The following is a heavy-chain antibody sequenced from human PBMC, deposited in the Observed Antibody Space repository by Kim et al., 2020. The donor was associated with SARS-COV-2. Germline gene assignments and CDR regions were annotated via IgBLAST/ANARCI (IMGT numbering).Heavy chain of an antibody. V-gene: IGHV1-46*01. CDR3: ARDLSRFVDLWGIVGASPLSNGMDV. CDR1: GYTFTSYY. Sequence: ASVKVSCKASGYTFTSYYMHWVRQAPGQGLEWMGIINPSDGSTSYAQKFQGRVTMTRDTSTSTVYMELSSLRSEDTAVYYCARDLSRFVDLWGIVGASPLSNGMDVWGQGTTVTVSS. J-gene: IGHJ6*02. D-gene: IGHD1-26*01. CDR2: INPSDGST.